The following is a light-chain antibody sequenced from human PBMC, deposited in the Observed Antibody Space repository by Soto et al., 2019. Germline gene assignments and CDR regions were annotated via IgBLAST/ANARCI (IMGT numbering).Light chain of an antibody. Sequence: EIEMTQFPAILSAFPGEGATLSCRAAQDVTTNFAWYQLRRGQAPRLLIYDAYNRATGIPARFSGSGSGTDFTLTISSLEPEDFAVYYCQQRSNWPPATFGQGTRLEIK. V-gene: IGKV3-11*01. J-gene: IGKJ5*01. CDR3: QQRSNWPPAT. CDR2: DAY. CDR1: QDVTTN.